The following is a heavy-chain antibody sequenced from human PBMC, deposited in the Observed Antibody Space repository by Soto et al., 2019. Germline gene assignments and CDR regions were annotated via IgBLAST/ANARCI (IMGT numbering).Heavy chain of an antibody. CDR2: IYYSGST. V-gene: IGHV4-59*01. Sequence: SETLSLTCTVSGGSISSYYWSWIRQPPGKGLEWIGYIYYSGSTNYNPSLKSRVTISVDTSKNQFSLELSSVTAADTVVYYCAATLRLFYGMDVWGQGTTVTVSS. CDR3: AATLRLFYGMDV. CDR1: GGSISSYY. D-gene: IGHD3-3*01. J-gene: IGHJ6*02.